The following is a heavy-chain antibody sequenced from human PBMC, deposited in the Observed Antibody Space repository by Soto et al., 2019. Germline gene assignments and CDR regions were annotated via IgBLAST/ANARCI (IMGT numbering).Heavy chain of an antibody. CDR1: GFTFSNYA. CDR2: TSDDGTNK. CDR3: ATERSHSSSLYFDY. V-gene: IGHV3-30-3*01. J-gene: IGHJ4*02. Sequence: QVQLVESRGGVIQPRRSLGLSCAASGFTFSNYAMHWVRQAPGKGLAWVAVTSDDGTNKYYADSVKGRFTISRDNSKNTVYLQITSLRAEDTAVYYCATERSHSSSLYFDYWGQGTLVTVSS. D-gene: IGHD6-6*01.